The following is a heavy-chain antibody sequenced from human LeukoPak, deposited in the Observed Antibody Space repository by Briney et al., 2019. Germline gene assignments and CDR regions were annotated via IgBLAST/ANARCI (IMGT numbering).Heavy chain of an antibody. CDR3: AKDSGAYYDILTVSYYFDY. Sequence: PGGSLRLSCAASGFTFDDYAMHWVRQAPGKGLEWVSGISWNSGSIGYADSVKGRFTISRDNAKNSLYLQMNSLRAEDTALYYCAKDSGAYYDILTVSYYFDYWGQGTLVTVSS. CDR2: ISWNSGSI. D-gene: IGHD3-9*01. CDR1: GFTFDDYA. V-gene: IGHV3-9*01. J-gene: IGHJ4*02.